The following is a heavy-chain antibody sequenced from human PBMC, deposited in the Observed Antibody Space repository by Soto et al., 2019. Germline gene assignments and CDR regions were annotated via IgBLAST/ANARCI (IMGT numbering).Heavy chain of an antibody. CDR2: LYWDDDK. Sequence: QITLKESGPTLVKPTQTLTLTCTFSGFSLSTSGVGVGWIRQPPGKALEWLALLYWDDDKRYSPSLKSRLTITKDTAKNQVVLTMTNMDPVDTATYYCVHRDCSSTSCYNWYFDLWGRGTLVTVSS. CDR3: VHRDCSSTSCYNWYFDL. J-gene: IGHJ2*01. V-gene: IGHV2-5*02. CDR1: GFSLSTSGVG. D-gene: IGHD2-2*01.